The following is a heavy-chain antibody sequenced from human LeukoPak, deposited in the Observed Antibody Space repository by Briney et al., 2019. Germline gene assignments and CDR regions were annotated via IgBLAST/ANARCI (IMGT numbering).Heavy chain of an antibody. CDR3: ARENKVVVVITDDPYYFDY. D-gene: IGHD3-22*01. CDR2: IKQDGSEK. J-gene: IGHJ4*02. V-gene: IGHV3-7*01. CDR1: GFTFSSYW. Sequence: PGGSLRLSCAASGFTFSSYWMSWVRQAPGKGLEWVANIKQDGSEKYYVDSVKGRFTISRDNAKNSLYLQMNSLRAEDTAVYYCARENKVVVVITDDPYYFDYWGQGTLVTVSS.